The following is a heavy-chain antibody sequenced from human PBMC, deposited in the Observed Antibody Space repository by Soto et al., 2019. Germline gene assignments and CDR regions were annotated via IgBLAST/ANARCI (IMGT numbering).Heavy chain of an antibody. V-gene: IGHV3-11*06. Sequence: GESLKISCAASGFTFNNYYMSWIRQAPGKGPEWVSYISSGSTYTNYAESVKGRFTISRDNARKSLYLQMNSLRAEDTAVYYCVRDAHRGGDFDYWGQGTLVTVSS. D-gene: IGHD3-10*01. CDR2: ISSGSTYT. CDR3: VRDAHRGGDFDY. CDR1: GFTFNNYY. J-gene: IGHJ4*02.